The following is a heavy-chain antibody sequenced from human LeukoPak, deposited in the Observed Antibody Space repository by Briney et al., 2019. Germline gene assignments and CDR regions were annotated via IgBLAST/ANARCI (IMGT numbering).Heavy chain of an antibody. CDR3: ARLRITIFGVALIFDY. CDR2: ISAYNGNT. CDR1: GYTFTSYG. Sequence: ASVKVSCKASGYTFTSYGISWVRQAPGQGLEWMGWISAYNGNTNYAQELQGRVTMTTDTSTSTAYMELRSLRSDDTAVYYCARLRITIFGVALIFDYWGQGTLVTVSS. D-gene: IGHD3-3*01. J-gene: IGHJ4*02. V-gene: IGHV1-18*01.